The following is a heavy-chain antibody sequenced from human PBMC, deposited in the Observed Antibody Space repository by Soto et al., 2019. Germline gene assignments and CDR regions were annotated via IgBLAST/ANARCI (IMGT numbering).Heavy chain of an antibody. J-gene: IGHJ4*02. Sequence: LRLSCEASGFSFRNYAMHWVRRPPGKGLEWVSGISWHSGTIGYADSVRGRYTISRDNAKNSLYLQMNSLRPEDTAFYYCVKEKLYSNYEYYFDSWGQGTLVTVS. V-gene: IGHV3-9*01. CDR1: GFSFRNYA. CDR3: VKEKLYSNYEYYFDS. CDR2: ISWHSGTI. D-gene: IGHD4-4*01.